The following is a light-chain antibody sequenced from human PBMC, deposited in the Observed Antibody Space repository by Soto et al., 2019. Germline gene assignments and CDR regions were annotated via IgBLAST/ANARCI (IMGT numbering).Light chain of an antibody. V-gene: IGKV3-11*01. CDR3: QQRSTWPT. J-gene: IGKJ1*01. CDR2: DTS. Sequence: EIVLTQSPATLSLSPGEGATLSCRASQSVSSYLAWYQQRPGQAPRLLIYDTSNRATGIPARFSGSGSGTDFTLTISSLEPEDFALYYCQQRSTWPTFGQGTKVDIK. CDR1: QSVSSY.